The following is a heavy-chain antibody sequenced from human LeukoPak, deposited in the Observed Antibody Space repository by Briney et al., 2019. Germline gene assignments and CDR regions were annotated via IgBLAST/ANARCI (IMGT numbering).Heavy chain of an antibody. Sequence: SETLSRTCTDSGGSISSYCWSWIRQPAGKGLEWIGRIYTSGSTNYNPSLKSRVTMSVDTSKNQFSLKLSSVTAADTAVYYCARETAVAGPFDYWGQGTLVTVSS. CDR3: ARETAVAGPFDY. V-gene: IGHV4-4*07. CDR2: IYTSGST. CDR1: GGSISSYC. J-gene: IGHJ4*02. D-gene: IGHD6-19*01.